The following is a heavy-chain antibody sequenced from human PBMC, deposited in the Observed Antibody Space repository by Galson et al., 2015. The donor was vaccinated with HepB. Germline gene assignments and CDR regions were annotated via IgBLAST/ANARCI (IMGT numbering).Heavy chain of an antibody. D-gene: IGHD3-10*01. CDR2: IYPGDSDT. Sequence: QSGAEVKKPGESLKISCKGSGSSFTSYWIGWVRQMPGKGLEWMGIIYPGDSDTRYSPSFQGQVTISADKSISTAYLQWSSLKASDTAMYYCARLYLGGVIIKGGDWFDPWGQGTLVTVSS. CDR1: GSSFTSYW. J-gene: IGHJ5*02. V-gene: IGHV5-51*01. CDR3: ARLYLGGVIIKGGDWFDP.